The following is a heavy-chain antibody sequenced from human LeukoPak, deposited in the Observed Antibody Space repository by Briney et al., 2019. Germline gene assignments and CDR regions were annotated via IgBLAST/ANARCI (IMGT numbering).Heavy chain of an antibody. J-gene: IGHJ5*02. V-gene: IGHV4-39*01. CDR3: ARVSSGYQGWLDP. Sequence: SETLSLTCTVSGGSISSSSYYWGWIRQPPGKGLEWIGSIYYSGSTYYNPSLKSRVTISVDTSKNQFSLKLSSVTAADTAVYYCARVSSGYQGWLDPWGQGILVTVSS. D-gene: IGHD5-12*01. CDR1: GGSISSSSYY. CDR2: IYYSGST.